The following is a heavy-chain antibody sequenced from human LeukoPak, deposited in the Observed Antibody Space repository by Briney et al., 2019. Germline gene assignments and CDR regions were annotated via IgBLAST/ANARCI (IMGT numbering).Heavy chain of an antibody. CDR2: IYYSGST. D-gene: IGHD3-16*02. J-gene: IGHJ4*02. CDR3: AREWSLLITFGGVIVNRVYYFAY. Sequence: SGTLSLTCAVSGGSISSYYLSWIRQPPGKGLEWIGYIYYSGSTNYNPSPKSGVTTSVDTSNNQFSLTLSSVTAADTAVYYCAREWSLLITFGGVIVNRVYYFAYRGQGAMVTVSS. CDR1: GGSISSYY. V-gene: IGHV4-59*01.